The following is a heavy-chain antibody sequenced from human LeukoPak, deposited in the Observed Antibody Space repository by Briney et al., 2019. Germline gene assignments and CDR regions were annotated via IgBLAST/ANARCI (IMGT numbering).Heavy chain of an antibody. CDR2: ISWNSGSI. V-gene: IGHV3-9*01. D-gene: IGHD3-10*01. Sequence: GGSLRLSCAASGFTFNDYAMHWVRQAPGKGLEWVSGISWNSGSIGYADSVKGRFTISRDNSKNTLYLQMNSLRAEDTAVYYCAREGYYGEYYFDYWGQGTLVTVSS. J-gene: IGHJ4*02. CDR1: GFTFNDYA. CDR3: AREGYYGEYYFDY.